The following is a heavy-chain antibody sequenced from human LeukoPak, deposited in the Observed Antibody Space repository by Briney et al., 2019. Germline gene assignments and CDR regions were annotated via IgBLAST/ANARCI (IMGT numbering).Heavy chain of an antibody. D-gene: IGHD3-22*01. V-gene: IGHV4-38-2*01. CDR2: IYYSGST. Sequence: GSLRLSCAASGFTFSDHYMTWIRQAPGKGLEWIGSIYYSGSTYYNPSLKSRVTISVDTSKNQFSLKLSSVTAADTAVYYCASGQGYSSGYYGYWGQGTLVTVSS. J-gene: IGHJ4*02. CDR3: ASGQGYSSGYYGY. CDR1: GFTFSDHY.